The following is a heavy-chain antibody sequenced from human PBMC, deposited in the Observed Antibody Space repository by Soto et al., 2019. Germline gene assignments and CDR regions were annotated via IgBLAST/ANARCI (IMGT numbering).Heavy chain of an antibody. CDR1: GFTFSSYS. D-gene: IGHD4-17*01. Sequence: EVQLVESGGGLVKPGGSLRLSCAASGFTFSSYSMNWVRQAPGKGLEWVSSISSSSSYIYYADSVKGRFTISRDNAKNSLYLQMNRRRAEDTAVYYCARVPFDYGDYGDAFDIWGQGRMVTVSS. CDR2: ISSSSSYI. CDR3: ARVPFDYGDYGDAFDI. V-gene: IGHV3-21*01. J-gene: IGHJ3*02.